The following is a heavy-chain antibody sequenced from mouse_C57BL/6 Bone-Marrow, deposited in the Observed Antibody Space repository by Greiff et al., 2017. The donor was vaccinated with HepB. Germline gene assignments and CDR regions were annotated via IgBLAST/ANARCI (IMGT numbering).Heavy chain of an antibody. D-gene: IGHD2-5*01. CDR3: ARGYYSNYDYAMDY. CDR1: GFTFSDYY. J-gene: IGHJ4*01. CDR2: INYDGSST. V-gene: IGHV5-16*01. Sequence: EVMLVESEGGLVQPGSSMKLSCTASGFTFSDYYMAWVRQVPEKGLEWVANINYDGSSTYYLDSLKSRFIISRDNAKNILYLQMSSLKSEDTATYYCARGYYSNYDYAMDYWGQGTSVTVSS.